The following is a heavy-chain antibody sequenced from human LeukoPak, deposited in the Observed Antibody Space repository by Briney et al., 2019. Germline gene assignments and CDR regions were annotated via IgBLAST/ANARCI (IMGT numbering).Heavy chain of an antibody. CDR1: GFTFSSYW. J-gene: IGHJ4*02. CDR2: IKQDGSEK. Sequence: PGGSLRLSCAASGFTFSSYWMSWVRQAPGKGLEWVANIKQDGSEKYYVDSVKGRFTISRDNAKNSLYLQMNSLRAEDTAVYYCARDFWQRLEQPNDYWGQGTLVTVSS. CDR3: ARDFWQRLEQPNDY. V-gene: IGHV3-7*01. D-gene: IGHD6-25*01.